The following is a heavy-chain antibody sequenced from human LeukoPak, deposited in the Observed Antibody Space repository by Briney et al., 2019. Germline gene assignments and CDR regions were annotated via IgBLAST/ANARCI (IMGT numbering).Heavy chain of an antibody. CDR2: IYYSGGT. CDR1: GGSISSYY. J-gene: IGHJ5*02. CDR3: ARESIGQQLGYNWFDP. D-gene: IGHD6-13*01. Sequence: SETLSLTCTVSGGSISSYYWSWLRQPPGKGLEWRGYIYYSGGTNYNPSLKSRVTISVETSKNQFSLKLSSVTAADTAVYYCARESIGQQLGYNWFDPWGQGTLVTVSS. V-gene: IGHV4-59*01.